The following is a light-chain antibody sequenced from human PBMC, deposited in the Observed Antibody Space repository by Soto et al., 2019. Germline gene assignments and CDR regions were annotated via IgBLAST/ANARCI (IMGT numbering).Light chain of an antibody. CDR3: QHYHNLPIT. J-gene: IGKJ5*01. CDR1: QDITSS. Sequence: DIQMTQSPASMSVSVGDRVTITCQASQDITSSLNWDQQKPGKALQLLMFAASNLQPGVPSRFSGRGSGTHFTFSISNLQPEDIATYYCQHYHNLPITFGQGTRLEIK. V-gene: IGKV1-33*01. CDR2: AAS.